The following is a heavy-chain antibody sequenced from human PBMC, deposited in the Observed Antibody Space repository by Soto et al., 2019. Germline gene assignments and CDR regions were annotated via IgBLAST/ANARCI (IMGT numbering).Heavy chain of an antibody. V-gene: IGHV1-2*06. CDR3: ARGVSTDCSNGVCSYHYDYEMDV. D-gene: IGHD2-8*01. CDR1: GYTFTAFN. CDR2: INPLSGGI. J-gene: IGHJ6*02. Sequence: QVQLVQSGAEVRKPGASVKVSCKTSGYTFTAFNIHWVRQAPGQSPEWLGRINPLSGGIHYSQKFRARVTLTSDRSISTAYMEVNKLTSGDTALYYCARGVSTDCSNGVCSYHYDYEMDVWGQGTTVTVSS.